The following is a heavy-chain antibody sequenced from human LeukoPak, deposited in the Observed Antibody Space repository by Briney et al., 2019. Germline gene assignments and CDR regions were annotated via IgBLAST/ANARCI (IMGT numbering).Heavy chain of an antibody. CDR1: GYSSSSGYY. CDR3: AKDGAYDFWSGYSYYYYYMDV. Sequence: SETLSLTCTVSGYSSSSGYYWGWIRQSPGKGLEWIGSIYHSGGTTYYNSSLKSRVTISLDTSKNQFSLKLSSVTAADTAVYYCAKDGAYDFWSGYSYYYYYMDVWGKGTTVTVSS. J-gene: IGHJ6*03. CDR2: IYHSGGTT. V-gene: IGHV4-38-2*02. D-gene: IGHD3-3*01.